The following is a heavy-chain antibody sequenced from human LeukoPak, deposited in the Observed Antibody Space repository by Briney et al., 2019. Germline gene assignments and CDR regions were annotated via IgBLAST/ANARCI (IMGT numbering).Heavy chain of an antibody. CDR2: ISGSGGST. D-gene: IGHD2-2*01. V-gene: IGHV3-23*01. CDR3: AKDRGGYCSSTSCSLYFDY. CDR1: GFTFSSYA. Sequence: PGGSLRLSCAASGFTFSSYAMSWVRQAPGKGLEWVSAISGSGGSTYYADSVKGRFTISRDNSKNTLYLQMNSLRAEDTAVYYCAKDRGGYCSSTSCSLYFDYWGQGTLVTVSS. J-gene: IGHJ4*02.